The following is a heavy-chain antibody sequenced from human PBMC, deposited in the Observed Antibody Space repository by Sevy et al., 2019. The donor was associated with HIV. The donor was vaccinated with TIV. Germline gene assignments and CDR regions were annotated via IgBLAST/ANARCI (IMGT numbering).Heavy chain of an antibody. CDR2: IYYSGST. Sequence: SETLSLTCTVSDGSISSSSYYWGWIRQPPGKGLEWIGSIYYSGSTYYNPSLKSRVTISVDTSKNQFSLKLSSVTAADTAVYYCARRIAAAGTRQYAFDIWGQGTMVTVSS. J-gene: IGHJ3*02. V-gene: IGHV4-39*01. D-gene: IGHD6-13*01. CDR1: DGSISSSSYY. CDR3: ARRIAAAGTRQYAFDI.